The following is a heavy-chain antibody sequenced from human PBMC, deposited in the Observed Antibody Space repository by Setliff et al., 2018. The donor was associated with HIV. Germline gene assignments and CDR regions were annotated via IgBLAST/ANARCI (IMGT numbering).Heavy chain of an antibody. CDR2: INPYSGGT. V-gene: IGHV1-2*06. J-gene: IGHJ3*02. CDR1: GYSFTGYY. D-gene: IGHD3-10*01. Sequence: GASVKVSCKASGYSFTGYYMHWVRQAPGQGPEWMGRINPYSGGTNYAQKFQARVTMTRDTSTSTVYLELRGLRSEDTAVYFCASKGGSENYPDSDAFDIWGQGTLVTVSS. CDR3: ASKGGSENYPDSDAFDI.